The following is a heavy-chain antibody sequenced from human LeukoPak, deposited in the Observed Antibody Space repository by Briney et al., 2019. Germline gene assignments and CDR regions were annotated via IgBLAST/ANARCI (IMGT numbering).Heavy chain of an antibody. CDR3: AKAPPYGSGMSGVLSCDY. CDR1: GFTFSSYA. CDR2: ISGSGGST. Sequence: GGSLRLSCAASGFTFSSYAMSWVRQAPGKGLEWVSAISGSGGSTYYADSVKGRFTISRGNSKNTLYLQMNSLRAEDTAVYYCAKAPPYGSGMSGVLSCDYWGQGTLVTVSS. D-gene: IGHD3-10*01. J-gene: IGHJ4*02. V-gene: IGHV3-23*01.